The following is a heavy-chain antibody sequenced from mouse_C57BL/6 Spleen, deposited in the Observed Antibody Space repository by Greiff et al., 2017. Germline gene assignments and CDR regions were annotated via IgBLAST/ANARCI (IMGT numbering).Heavy chain of an antibody. CDR2: ILPGSGST. D-gene: IGHD4-1*01. CDR3: AKNCDEDY. CDR1: GYTFTGYW. J-gene: IGHJ2*01. Sequence: VQLQQSGAELTKPGASVKLSCKATGYTFTGYWIEWVKQRPGHGLEWIGEILPGSGSTNYNQKFKGKATFTADTYSNTAYMQLSCLTTEYSTIYYCAKNCDEDYWGQGTTLTVSS. V-gene: IGHV1-9*01.